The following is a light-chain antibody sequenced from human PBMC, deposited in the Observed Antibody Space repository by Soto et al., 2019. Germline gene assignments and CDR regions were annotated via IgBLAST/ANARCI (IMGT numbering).Light chain of an antibody. Sequence: EIVMTLSSATLCLSPGARATLSCRASQSFRGLLAWYPQKNGQAPRILIYDAYNRDTGIPPRFSGSGSGTDCTLTISSLEPEDPEVYDCQQRHMWPITFGQGTRLEI. J-gene: IGKJ5*01. CDR1: QSFRGL. V-gene: IGKV3-11*01. CDR2: DAY. CDR3: QQRHMWPIT.